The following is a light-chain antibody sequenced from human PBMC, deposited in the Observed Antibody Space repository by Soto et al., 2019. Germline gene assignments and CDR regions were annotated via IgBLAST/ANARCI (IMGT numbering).Light chain of an antibody. Sequence: DIVMTQSPDSLAVSLGERATINCKSSQSVLYSSNNKNYLLWYQQKPGQPPKLLIYWASTQESGVPDRFSGSGSGTDFTLTISSLQAEDVAVYYCQQYYSTPYTFGQGTKLEIK. V-gene: IGKV4-1*01. CDR1: QSVLYSSNNKNY. CDR2: WAS. J-gene: IGKJ2*01. CDR3: QQYYSTPYT.